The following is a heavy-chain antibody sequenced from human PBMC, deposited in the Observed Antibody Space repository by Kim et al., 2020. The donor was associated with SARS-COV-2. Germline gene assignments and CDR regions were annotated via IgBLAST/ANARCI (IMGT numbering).Heavy chain of an antibody. CDR1: GFTFINYA. Sequence: GGSLRLSCAASGFTFINYAMTWVRQAPGKGLEWVSGISGSGGSTYYADSVKGRFTMSRDNSKNTLYLQMNSLRDEDTAVYYCAKSYGEYYYYYGLDVWGQGTTVSVSS. J-gene: IGHJ6*02. V-gene: IGHV3-23*01. CDR3: AKSYGEYYYYYGLDV. D-gene: IGHD5-18*01. CDR2: ISGSGGST.